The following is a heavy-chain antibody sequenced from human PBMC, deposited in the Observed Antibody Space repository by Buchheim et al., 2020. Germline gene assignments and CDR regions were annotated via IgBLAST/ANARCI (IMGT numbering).Heavy chain of an antibody. Sequence: QVQLVESGGGVVQPGRSLRLSCAASGFIFSSYAMHWVRQAPGKGLEWVAVISYDGSNKYYADSVKGRFTISRDNSKNTLYLQMNSLRAEDTAVYYCARAEDYYGMDVWGQGTT. V-gene: IGHV3-30*04. J-gene: IGHJ6*02. CDR3: ARAEDYYGMDV. CDR2: ISYDGSNK. CDR1: GFIFSSYA.